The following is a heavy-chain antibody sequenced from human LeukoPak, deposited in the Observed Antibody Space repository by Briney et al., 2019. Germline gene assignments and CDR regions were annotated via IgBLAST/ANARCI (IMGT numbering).Heavy chain of an antibody. CDR1: GYTFTGYY. CDR3: ARDRAPTSHDY. J-gene: IGHJ4*02. Sequence: GASVKVSCKASGYTFTGYYMHWVRQATGQGLEWMGWMNPNSGNTGYAQKFQGRVTITADKSTSTAYMELSSLRSEDTAVYYCARDRAPTSHDYWGQGTLVTVSS. CDR2: MNPNSGNT. V-gene: IGHV1-8*03. D-gene: IGHD3-16*01.